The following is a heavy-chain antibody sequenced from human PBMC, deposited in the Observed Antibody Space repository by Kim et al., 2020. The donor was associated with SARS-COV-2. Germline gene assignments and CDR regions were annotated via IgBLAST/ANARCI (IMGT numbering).Heavy chain of an antibody. D-gene: IGHD6-19*01. V-gene: IGHV4-61*01. CDR1: GGSVSSGSHY. CDR2: IYYSGST. CDR3: AREDSGSFDY. J-gene: IGHJ4*02. Sequence: SETLSLTCTVSGGSVSSGSHYWSWIRQPPGKGLEWIGDIYYSGSTNYIPSLKSRVIISVDMSKNQFSLKLSSVTAADTAVYYCAREDSGSFDYWGQGILVTVSS.